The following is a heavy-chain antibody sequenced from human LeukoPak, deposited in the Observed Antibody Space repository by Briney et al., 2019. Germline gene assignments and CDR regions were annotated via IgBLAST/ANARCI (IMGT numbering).Heavy chain of an antibody. J-gene: IGHJ3*02. CDR1: GFTFSSYW. Sequence: PGGSLRLSCAASGFTFSSYWMSWVRQAPGKGLEWVSYISSSGSTIYYADSVKGRFTISRDNAKNSLYLQMNSLRAEDTAVYYCARVSVLYPDAFDIWGQGTMVTVSS. CDR3: ARVSVLYPDAFDI. V-gene: IGHV3-48*04. CDR2: ISSSGSTI. D-gene: IGHD2-2*02.